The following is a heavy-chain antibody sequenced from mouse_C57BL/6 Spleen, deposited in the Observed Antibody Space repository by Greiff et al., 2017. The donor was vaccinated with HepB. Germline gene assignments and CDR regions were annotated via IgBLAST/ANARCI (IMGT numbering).Heavy chain of an antibody. Sequence: EVQVVESGGGLVKPGGSLKLSCAASGFTFSSYAMSWVRQTPEKRLEWVATISDGGSYTYYPDNVKGRFTISRDNAKNNLYLQMSHLKSEDTAMYYCARGRAYYSNYYFDYWGQGTTLTVSS. J-gene: IGHJ2*01. CDR3: ARGRAYYSNYYFDY. CDR2: ISDGGSYT. D-gene: IGHD2-5*01. V-gene: IGHV5-4*01. CDR1: GFTFSSYA.